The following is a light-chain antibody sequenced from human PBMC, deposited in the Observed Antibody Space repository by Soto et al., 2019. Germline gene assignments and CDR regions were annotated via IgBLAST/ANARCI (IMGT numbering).Light chain of an antibody. V-gene: IGKV1-27*01. CDR2: AAS. Sequence: IQMTQSPSWLSGSLGDGVSMTCRASQGISNYLAWYQQKPGKVPKLLIYAASTLQSGVPSRFSGSGSGTDFTLTISSLQPEDVATYYCQKYNSAPLTFGGGTKVDIK. CDR1: QGISNY. CDR3: QKYNSAPLT. J-gene: IGKJ4*01.